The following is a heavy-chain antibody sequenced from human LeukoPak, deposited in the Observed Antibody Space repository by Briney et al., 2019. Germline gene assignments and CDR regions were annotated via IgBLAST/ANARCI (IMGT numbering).Heavy chain of an antibody. J-gene: IGHJ6*02. D-gene: IGHD4-17*01. CDR1: GFTFSSYA. V-gene: IGHV3-23*01. CDR2: ISGGSGST. CDR3: AKVVYGDYFISDYYYGMDV. Sequence: GGSLRLSCAASGFTFSSYAMSWVRQAPGEGLAWVSTISGGSGSTYCADSVKGRFTISRDNSKNTLYLQMNSLRAEDTAVYYCAKVVYGDYFISDYYYGMDVWGQGTTVTVSS.